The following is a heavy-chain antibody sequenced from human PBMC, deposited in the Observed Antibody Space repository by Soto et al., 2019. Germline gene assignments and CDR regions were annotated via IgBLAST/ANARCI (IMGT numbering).Heavy chain of an antibody. CDR3: ARTLYGNNFDY. Sequence: QVQLVQSGAEVKKPGASVKVSCKASGYTFTSYDINWVRQATGQGLEWMGWMNPNSGNTGYAQKFQGRVTMNRKTSVSTAYMALSSLRSENTAVYYCARTLYGNNFDYWGQGTLVTVSS. CDR1: GYTFTSYD. CDR2: MNPNSGNT. D-gene: IGHD4-4*01. J-gene: IGHJ4*02. V-gene: IGHV1-8*01.